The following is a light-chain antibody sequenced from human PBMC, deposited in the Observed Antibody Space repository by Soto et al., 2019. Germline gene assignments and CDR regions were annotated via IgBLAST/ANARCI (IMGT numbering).Light chain of an antibody. CDR1: QSVSND. CDR2: AIS. CDR3: QQYNYWPPVT. Sequence: EIVMTQSPATLSVSPGERATLSCRASQSVSNDLAWYQQKPGQAPRLLIYAISTRATGIPARFSGSGTATEFTLTISSLQSEDFAVYYCQQYNYWPPVTFGQGTKLEIK. V-gene: IGKV3-15*01. J-gene: IGKJ2*01.